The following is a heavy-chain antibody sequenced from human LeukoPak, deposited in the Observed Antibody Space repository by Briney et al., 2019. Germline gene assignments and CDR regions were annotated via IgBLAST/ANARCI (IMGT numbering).Heavy chain of an antibody. Sequence: ASVKVSCKSSGYTFTGYYMHWVGQAPAQGLEWVGLININSGGNNYAHKLQDRVTMTRDTSISTAYMELSRLRSDDADVYYVARGNGFLEWLLYPGWYMDVWGKGTTVTVSS. CDR1: GYTFTGYY. CDR2: ININSGGN. D-gene: IGHD3-3*01. V-gene: IGHV1-2*02. J-gene: IGHJ6*03. CDR3: ARGNGFLEWLLYPGWYMDV.